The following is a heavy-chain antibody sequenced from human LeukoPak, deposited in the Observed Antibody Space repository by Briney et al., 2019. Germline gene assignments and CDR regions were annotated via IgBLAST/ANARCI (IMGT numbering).Heavy chain of an antibody. CDR1: GFTFSTTA. D-gene: IGHD5-12*01. CDR2: ISYDGSNK. Sequence: GGSLRLSCAASGFTFSTTAMHWVRQAPGKGLEWVAVISYDGSNKYYADSVKGRFTISRDNSKNTLYLQMNSLRAEDTAVYYCAKGYSGYDYAFDIWGQGTMVTVSS. J-gene: IGHJ3*02. V-gene: IGHV3-30*04. CDR3: AKGYSGYDYAFDI.